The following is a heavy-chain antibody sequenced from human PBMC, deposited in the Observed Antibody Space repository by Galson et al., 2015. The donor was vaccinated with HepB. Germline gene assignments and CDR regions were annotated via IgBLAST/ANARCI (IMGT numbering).Heavy chain of an antibody. CDR1: GLSLTTNTVG. CDR3: AHRRIASAGSHFDF. Sequence: PALVKSTQTLTLTCTFSGLSLTTNTVGVAWIRQPPGKALEWLALIYWDDEKRYSPSLKSRLTITRDTSKNHVVLRMTNMDPMDTATYYCAHRRIASAGSHFDFWGQGVLVTVSS. CDR2: IYWDDEK. D-gene: IGHD6-13*01. J-gene: IGHJ4*02. V-gene: IGHV2-5*02.